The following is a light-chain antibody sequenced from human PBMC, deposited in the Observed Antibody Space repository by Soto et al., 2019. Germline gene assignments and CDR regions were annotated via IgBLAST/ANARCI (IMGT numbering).Light chain of an antibody. J-gene: IGKJ2*01. V-gene: IGKV3-15*01. CDR1: QSVGND. CDR3: LQYDHWPRT. CDR2: GAS. Sequence: EIVMTQSPATQSVSPGERATLSCRASQSVGNDLAWYQQKAGQVPRLLVHGASTRATGIPARFSGSGSGTEFTLTISGLQSEDFAVYYCLQYDHWPRTFGQGTKLEIK.